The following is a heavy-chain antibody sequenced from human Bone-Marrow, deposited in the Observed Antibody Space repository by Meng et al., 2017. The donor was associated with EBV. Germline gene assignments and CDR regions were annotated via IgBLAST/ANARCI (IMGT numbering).Heavy chain of an antibody. Sequence: QGQLVRSGAAVKKPGSSVKVSCKASGGTFTNYVFGWVRQAPGQRLEWVGGVVPVFGTVHYAQRFQGRLTISADESSKTVYMELNSLIFEDTAKYYCARGDDISGYFPNWFDLWGQGTLVTVSS. CDR1: GGTFTNYV. V-gene: IGHV1-69*01. CDR2: VVPVFGTV. D-gene: IGHD3-22*01. J-gene: IGHJ5*02. CDR3: ARGDDISGYFPNWFDL.